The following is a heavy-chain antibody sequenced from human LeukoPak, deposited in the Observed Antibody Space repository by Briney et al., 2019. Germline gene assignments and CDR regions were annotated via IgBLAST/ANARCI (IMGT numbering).Heavy chain of an antibody. D-gene: IGHD4-17*01. CDR3: ARLSRETTVTTWFDP. Sequence: GEPLKISCKGSGYNFTTYGIGWVRQMPGKGLEWMGIIYPVDSDTIYSPSFQGQVTISADTSINTASLQWGSLKASDTAMYYCARLSRETTVTTWFDPWGHGTLVTVSS. CDR1: GYNFTTYG. J-gene: IGHJ5*02. CDR2: IYPVDSDT. V-gene: IGHV5-51*01.